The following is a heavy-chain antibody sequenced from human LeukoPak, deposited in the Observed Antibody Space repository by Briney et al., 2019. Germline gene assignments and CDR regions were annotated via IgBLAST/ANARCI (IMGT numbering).Heavy chain of an antibody. Sequence: SETLSLTCAVYGLSFSNYYWSWIRQPPGKGLVWIGEINHSGSTNYNTSHKSRVTMSVDASKNQFSLKVSCVTAAATAVYFWARGPITMVRGLAWGEGALVSVSS. J-gene: IGHJ5*02. V-gene: IGHV4-34*01. D-gene: IGHD3-10*01. CDR2: INHSGST. CDR1: GLSFSNYY. CDR3: ARGPITMVRGLA.